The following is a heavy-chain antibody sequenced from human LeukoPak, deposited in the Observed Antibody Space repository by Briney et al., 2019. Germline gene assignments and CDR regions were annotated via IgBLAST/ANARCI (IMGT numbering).Heavy chain of an antibody. J-gene: IGHJ4*02. Sequence: PGGSLRLSCAASGFTFNNYIMNWVRQAPGKGLEWVSYISSSGSTIYYADSVKGRFTISRDNAKNSLYLQMNSLRAKDTAVYYCARTGYDSSGYLDYWGQGTLVTVSS. CDR1: GFTFNNYI. D-gene: IGHD3-22*01. CDR2: ISSSGSTI. V-gene: IGHV3-48*04. CDR3: ARTGYDSSGYLDY.